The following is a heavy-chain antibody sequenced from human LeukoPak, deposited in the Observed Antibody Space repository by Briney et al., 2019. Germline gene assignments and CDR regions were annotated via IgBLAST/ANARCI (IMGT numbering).Heavy chain of an antibody. V-gene: IGHV2-5*02. CDR3: AHSQSTKYCSGGSCFKDGFDY. CDR2: SYWDDDK. J-gene: IGHJ4*02. D-gene: IGHD2-15*01. CDR1: GFARSTSGGG. Sequence: VSGPTLVKPTQTLTLTCTFSGFARSTSGGGVGWIRQPPGKALEWLAISYWDDDKRYSPSLKSRLTITKDTSKNQVVLTMTNMDPVDTATYYCAHSQSTKYCSGGSCFKDGFDYWGQGTLVTVSS.